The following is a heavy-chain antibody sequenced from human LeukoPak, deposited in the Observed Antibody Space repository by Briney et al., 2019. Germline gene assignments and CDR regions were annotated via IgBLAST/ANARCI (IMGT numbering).Heavy chain of an antibody. CDR1: GYTFTSYD. J-gene: IGHJ6*03. Sequence: ASVKVSCKASGYTFTSYDINWVRQATGQGLEWMGWMNPNGGNTGYAQKLQGRVTMTRNTSISTAYMELSSLRSEDTAVYYCARGLFSGDYRDYYYYMDVWGKGTTVTISS. CDR2: MNPNGGNT. D-gene: IGHD4-17*01. V-gene: IGHV1-8*01. CDR3: ARGLFSGDYRDYYYYMDV.